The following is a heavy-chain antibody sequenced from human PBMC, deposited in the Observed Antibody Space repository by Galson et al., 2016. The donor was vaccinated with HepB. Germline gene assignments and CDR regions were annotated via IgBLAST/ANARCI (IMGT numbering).Heavy chain of an antibody. J-gene: IGHJ4*02. Sequence: SLRLSCAASGFTFSGYAMSWVRQAPGEGLEWVSAIGSRGDITYYADSVKGRFTISRDNSKNTLFLQMNRLRAEDTAVYYCAKDASRPETYYRHDYWGQGTLVTVSS. V-gene: IGHV3-23*01. CDR1: GFTFSGYA. CDR2: IGSRGDIT. CDR3: AKDASRPETYYRHDY. D-gene: IGHD3-10*01.